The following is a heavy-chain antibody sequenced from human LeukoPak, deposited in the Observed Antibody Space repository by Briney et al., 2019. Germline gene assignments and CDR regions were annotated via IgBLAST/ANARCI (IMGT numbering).Heavy chain of an antibody. CDR1: GGSFSGYY. CDR3: ARKKYYDILTGLYSWFDP. CDR2: INHSGST. V-gene: IGHV4-34*01. J-gene: IGHJ5*02. Sequence: PSETLSLTCAVYGGSFSGYYWGWIRQPPGKGLEWIGEINHSGSTNYNPSLKSRVTISVDTSKNQFSLKLSSVTAADTAVYYCARKKYYDILTGLYSWFDPWGQGTLVTVSS. D-gene: IGHD3-9*01.